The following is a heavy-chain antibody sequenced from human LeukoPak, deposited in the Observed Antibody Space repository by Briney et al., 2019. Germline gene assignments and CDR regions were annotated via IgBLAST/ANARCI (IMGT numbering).Heavy chain of an antibody. J-gene: IGHJ3*02. CDR2: ISGSGGST. Sequence: GGSLRLSCAASGFTFSSYGMSWVRQAPGKGLEWVSVISGSGGSTYYADSVKGRFTISRDNSKNTLYLQMNSLRAEDTAVYYCARFTMIALFDAFDIWGQGTMVTVSS. D-gene: IGHD3-22*01. CDR3: ARFTMIALFDAFDI. CDR1: GFTFSSYG. V-gene: IGHV3-23*01.